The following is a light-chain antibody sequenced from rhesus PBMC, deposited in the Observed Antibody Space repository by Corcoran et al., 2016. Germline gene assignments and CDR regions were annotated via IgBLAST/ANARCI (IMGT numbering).Light chain of an antibody. CDR2: KAS. V-gene: IGKV1-22*01. CDR1: QGINSW. Sequence: DIQMTQSPSSLSASVGDTVTITCRASQGINSWSAWYQQKPGKAPNLLIYKASRLQRGVPSRFSGKGSGTDFTLTISSLESGDFATYYCQQYSGRPLTFGGGTKVEIK. J-gene: IGKJ4*01. CDR3: QQYSGRPLT.